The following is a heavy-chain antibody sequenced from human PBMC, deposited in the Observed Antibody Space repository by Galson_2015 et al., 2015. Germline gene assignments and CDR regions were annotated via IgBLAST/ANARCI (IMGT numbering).Heavy chain of an antibody. CDR1: GFSLSTSGVR. CDR2: IFRNDDK. Sequence: PALVKPTQTLTLTCTFSGFSLSTSGVRVGWIRQPPGKALEWLALIFRNDDKRYSPSLKSRLTITKDTSKNQVVLTMINMDPADTAAYYCALRREGIAAAGRFHYFDYWGQGTLVTVSS. J-gene: IGHJ4*02. V-gene: IGHV2-5*01. D-gene: IGHD6-13*01. CDR3: ALRREGIAAAGRFHYFDY.